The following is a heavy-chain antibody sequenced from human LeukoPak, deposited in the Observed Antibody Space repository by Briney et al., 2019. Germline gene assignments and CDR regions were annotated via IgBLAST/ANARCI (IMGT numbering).Heavy chain of an antibody. J-gene: IGHJ5*02. Sequence: SETLSLTCTVSGGSISSYYWSWIRQPAGKGLEWIGRIYTSGSTNYNTSLKSRVTMSVDTSKNQFSLKLSSVTAADTAVYYCARGDYVSAWFDPWGQGTLVTVSS. CDR1: GGSISSYY. CDR2: IYTSGST. V-gene: IGHV4-4*07. D-gene: IGHD4-17*01. CDR3: ARGDYVSAWFDP.